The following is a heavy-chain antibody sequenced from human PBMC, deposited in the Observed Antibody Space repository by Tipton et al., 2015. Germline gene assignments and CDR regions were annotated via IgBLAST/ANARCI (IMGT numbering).Heavy chain of an antibody. J-gene: IGHJ4*02. CDR3: ASSHYPFWSGYYGSFDC. CDR1: GYSISSGYY. D-gene: IGHD3-3*01. Sequence: LRLSCTVSGYSISSGYYWGWIRQPPGKGLEWIGSMHHSGDAYYNPPLTSRVSISVDASKNQFSLKLTSVTAADTAVYYCASSHYPFWSGYYGSFDCWGQGSLVTVSS. V-gene: IGHV4-38-2*02. CDR2: MHHSGDA.